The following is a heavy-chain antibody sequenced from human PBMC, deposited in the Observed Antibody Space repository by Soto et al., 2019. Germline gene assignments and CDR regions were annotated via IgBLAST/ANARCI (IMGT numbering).Heavy chain of an antibody. V-gene: IGHV3-30*18. J-gene: IGHJ3*02. CDR1: GFTFISYG. CDR3: AKSHRGSYGDAFDI. CDR2: ISYDGSNK. D-gene: IGHD1-26*01. Sequence: LRLSCAASGFTFISYGMHWVRQAPGKGLEWVAVISYDGSNKYYADSVKGRFTISRDNSKNTLYLQMSSLRAEDTAMYYCAKSHRGSYGDAFDIWGQGTMVTVSS.